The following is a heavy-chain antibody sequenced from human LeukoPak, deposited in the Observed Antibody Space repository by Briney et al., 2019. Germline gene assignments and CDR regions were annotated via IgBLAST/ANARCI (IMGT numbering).Heavy chain of an antibody. Sequence: GGSLRLSCAASGFTFSSYSMNWVRQAPGKGLEWVSAISGSGGSTYYADSVKGRFTISRDSAKNSLYLQMNSLRAEDTALYYCAKGSYGSGSYVDYWGQGTLVTVSS. D-gene: IGHD3-10*01. J-gene: IGHJ4*02. CDR3: AKGSYGSGSYVDY. V-gene: IGHV3-21*04. CDR1: GFTFSSYS. CDR2: ISGSGGST.